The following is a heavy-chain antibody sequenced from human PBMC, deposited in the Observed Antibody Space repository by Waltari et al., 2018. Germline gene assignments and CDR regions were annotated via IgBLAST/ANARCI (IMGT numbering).Heavy chain of an antibody. D-gene: IGHD2-15*01. V-gene: IGHV4-39*01. J-gene: IGHJ5*02. CDR3: ATQIVVVVAATGNWFDP. CDR2: IYYSGST. Sequence: QLQLQESGPGLVKPSETLSLTCTVSGGSISSSSYYWGWIRQPPGKGLEWIGSIYYSGSTYYNPSLKSRVTISVDTSKNQFSLKLSSVTAADTAVYYCATQIVVVVAATGNWFDPWGQGTLVTVSS. CDR1: GGSISSSSYY.